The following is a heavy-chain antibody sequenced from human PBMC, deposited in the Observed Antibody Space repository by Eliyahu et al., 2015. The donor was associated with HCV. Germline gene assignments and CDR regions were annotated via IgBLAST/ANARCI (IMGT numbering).Heavy chain of an antibody. CDR2: ISXDGRNK. Sequence: QVQLVESGGGVVQPGRSLRLSCAASGFTFSSYAIHWVRQAPGKGLEWVAVISXDGRNKYYXDSVKGRFTIXRDNXKNXLYLKMNSLRGEXTAVYYCARDKSSYDILTGFYLHYYYGMDVWGQGTTVTVSS. CDR3: ARDKSSYDILTGFYLHYYYGMDV. J-gene: IGHJ6*02. D-gene: IGHD3-9*01. V-gene: IGHV3-30*04. CDR1: GFTFSSYA.